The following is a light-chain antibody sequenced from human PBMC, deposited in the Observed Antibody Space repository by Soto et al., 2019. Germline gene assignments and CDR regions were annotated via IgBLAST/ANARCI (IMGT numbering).Light chain of an antibody. Sequence: EIVMTQSPATLSVSPGERATLSCRASQSVSSNLAWYQQKPGQAPRLLIYGASTRATGIPARFSGSGSGTDSTLIINSLQSEDFAVYFCQQYNNWLTFGEGTKVEIK. CDR2: GAS. CDR1: QSVSSN. V-gene: IGKV3-15*01. CDR3: QQYNNWLT. J-gene: IGKJ4*01.